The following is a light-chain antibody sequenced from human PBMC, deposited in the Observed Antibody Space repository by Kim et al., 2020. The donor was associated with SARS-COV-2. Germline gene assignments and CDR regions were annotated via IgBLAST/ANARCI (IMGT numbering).Light chain of an antibody. J-gene: IGLJ3*02. CDR1: SGHSSYA. V-gene: IGLV4-69*01. CDR3: QTWGTGIRA. CDR2: LNSDGSH. Sequence: QLVLTQSPSASASLGASVKLTCTLSSGHSSYAIAWHQQQPEKGPRYLMKLNSDGSHSKGDGIPDRFSGSSSGAERYLTISSLQSEDEADYYCQTWGTGIRAFGGEAKLTVL.